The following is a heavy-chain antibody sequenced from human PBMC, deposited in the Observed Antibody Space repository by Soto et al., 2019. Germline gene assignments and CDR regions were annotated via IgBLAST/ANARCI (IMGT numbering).Heavy chain of an antibody. CDR3: AKDVHYDIVTGIEYFDH. CDR1: GFTFSSYA. V-gene: IGHV3-23*01. D-gene: IGHD3-9*01. Sequence: EEQLLESGGGLVQPGGSLKISCAVAGFTFSSYAMSWVRQAPGKGLEWVSGISGTGRVTNYAESVKGRFTISRDNPKNTLYLEMKSLRAEDTAVYYCAKDVHYDIVTGIEYFDHWGQGTRVTVSS. J-gene: IGHJ1*01. CDR2: ISGTGRVT.